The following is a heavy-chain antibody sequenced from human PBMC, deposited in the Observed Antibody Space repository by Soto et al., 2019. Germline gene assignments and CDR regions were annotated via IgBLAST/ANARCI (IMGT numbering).Heavy chain of an antibody. CDR3: ARRYYDILTGYQPLGYYYYGMDV. J-gene: IGHJ6*02. V-gene: IGHV1-69*13. CDR1: GGTFSSYA. CDR2: IIPIFGTA. Sequence: GASVKVSCKASGGTFSSYAISWVRQAPGQGLEWMGGIIPIFGTANYAQKFQGRVTITADESTSTAYMELNSLRSEDTAVYYCARRYYDILTGYQPLGYYYYGMDVWGQGTTVTVSS. D-gene: IGHD3-9*01.